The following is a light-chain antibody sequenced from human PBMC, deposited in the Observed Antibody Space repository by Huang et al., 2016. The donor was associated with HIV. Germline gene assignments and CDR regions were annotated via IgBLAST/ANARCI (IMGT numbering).Light chain of an antibody. Sequence: DIQMTQSPFSLSASVGDRVTITCRASQSISSYLNWYQQKPGKAPKILIYAASTLQSGIPSRFSGSGAGTDFTLTITSLQPEDFATYYCKQTYIIPITFGQGTKLEIK. CDR1: QSISSY. V-gene: IGKV1-39*01. CDR3: KQTYIIPIT. J-gene: IGKJ2*01. CDR2: AAS.